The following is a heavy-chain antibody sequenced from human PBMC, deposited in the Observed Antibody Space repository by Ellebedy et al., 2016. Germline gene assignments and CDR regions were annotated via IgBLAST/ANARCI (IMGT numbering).Heavy chain of an antibody. V-gene: IGHV1-69*04. CDR1: GGTFSSYA. D-gene: IGHD6-13*01. Sequence: SVKVSCKASGGTFSSYAISWVRQAPRQGLEWMGRIIPTLGIATYAQKFQGRVTITADKSTSTAYMELSSLRSEDTAVYYCARDGLGAAAVPTYFDYWGQGTLVTVSS. CDR3: ARDGLGAAAVPTYFDY. J-gene: IGHJ4*02. CDR2: IIPTLGIA.